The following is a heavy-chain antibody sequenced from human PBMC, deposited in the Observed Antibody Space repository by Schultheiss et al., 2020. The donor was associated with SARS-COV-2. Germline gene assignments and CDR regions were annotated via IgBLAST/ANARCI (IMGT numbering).Heavy chain of an antibody. J-gene: IGHJ4*02. Sequence: GGSLRLSCTASGFTFSNYRMNWVRQPPGKGLVWVSHINGDGSATNYADSVKGRFTISRDNSKNTLYLQMNSLRTEDTAVYYCAKDYYGSGTYPDYWGQGTLVTVSS. CDR1: GFTFSNYR. CDR3: AKDYYGSGTYPDY. D-gene: IGHD3-10*01. V-gene: IGHV3-74*01. CDR2: INGDGSAT.